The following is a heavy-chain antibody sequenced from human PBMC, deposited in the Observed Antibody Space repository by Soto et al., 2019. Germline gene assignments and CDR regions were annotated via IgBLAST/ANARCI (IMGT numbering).Heavy chain of an antibody. J-gene: IGHJ3*01. CDR2: VGAPDDT. CDR1: GFTFSSFA. Sequence: EVQLLESGGGLVQPGGSLRLSCATSGFTFSSFAMSWVRQAPGKGLEWVSSVGAPDDTFYADSVEGRFTISRDNSKDMVYLQLSSVNAGDTAVYYCAKDSFSGNCLWDAFDFWGPGTMVTVSS. V-gene: IGHV3-23*01. CDR3: AKDSFSGNCLWDAFDF. D-gene: IGHD6-25*01.